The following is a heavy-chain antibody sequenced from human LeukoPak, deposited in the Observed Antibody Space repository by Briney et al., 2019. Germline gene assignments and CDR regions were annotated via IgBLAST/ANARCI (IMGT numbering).Heavy chain of an antibody. V-gene: IGHV3-7*03. Sequence: GGSLRLSCAASGFTFSSYWMSWVRQAPGKGLEWVANIKEDGSEKFHVGSVRGRFTISRDNAKNSLFLQMNSLRAEDTAVYYCARSRNSGSYFDYWGQGTLVTVSS. CDR1: GFTFSSYW. CDR3: ARSRNSGSYFDY. CDR2: IKEDGSEK. D-gene: IGHD5-12*01. J-gene: IGHJ4*02.